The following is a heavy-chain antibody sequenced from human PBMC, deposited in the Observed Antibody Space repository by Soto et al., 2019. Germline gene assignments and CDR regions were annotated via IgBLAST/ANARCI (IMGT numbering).Heavy chain of an antibody. V-gene: IGHV3-23*01. D-gene: IGHD6-19*01. CDR3: VIWLGSKSRYYFDY. J-gene: IGHJ4*02. CDR2: ISGSGGST. Sequence: HPGGSLRLSCAASGFIFSSYAMGWVRQAPGKGLEWVSSISGSGGSTYYADSVKGRFIISRDSSKNTMYLQMNSLRVEDTAVYYCVIWLGSKSRYYFDYWAQGTLVPVSS. CDR1: GFIFSSYA.